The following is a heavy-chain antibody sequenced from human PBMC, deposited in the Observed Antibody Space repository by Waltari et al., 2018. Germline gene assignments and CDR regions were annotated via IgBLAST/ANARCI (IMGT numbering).Heavy chain of an antibody. CDR2: ISAYNGNT. CDR3: ARDQTYSGSYYSQSFFDY. V-gene: IGHV1-18*01. CDR1: GYTFNSFG. D-gene: IGHD1-26*01. J-gene: IGHJ4*02. Sequence: QVQLVQAGAEGKKPGASGKVSCKASGYTFNSFGISWVRQAPGHGLEWMGWISAYNGNTNDARKLQGTVTMTTDTSTSTAYMALRSLRSDDTAVYYCARDQTYSGSYYSQSFFDYWSQGTLVTVSS.